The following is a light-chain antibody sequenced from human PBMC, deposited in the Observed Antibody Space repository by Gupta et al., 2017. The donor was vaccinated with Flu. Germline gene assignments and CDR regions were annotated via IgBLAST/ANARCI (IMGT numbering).Light chain of an antibody. CDR2: EVS. CDR1: SSDVGGHKY. V-gene: IGLV2-14*01. Sequence: QSALTQPASVSGSPGQSITISCTGTSSDVGGHKYVSWYQQHAGKAPKVMIYEVSSRPSGVSNRFSGSKSDNTASLIISGLQADDEANYYCSSYTVSNTWVFGGGTKVTVL. J-gene: IGLJ3*02. CDR3: SSYTVSNTWV.